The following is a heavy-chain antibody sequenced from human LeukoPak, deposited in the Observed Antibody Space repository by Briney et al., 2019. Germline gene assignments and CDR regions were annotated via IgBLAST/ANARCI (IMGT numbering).Heavy chain of an antibody. CDR3: AKERPAAGPRGDDYMDV. D-gene: IGHD6-13*01. CDR2: ISGSGGST. Sequence: GGSLRLSCAASGFTFSSYAMSWVRQAPGKGLEWVSAISGSGGSTYYADSVKGRFTISRDNSKNTLYLQMNSLRAEDTAVYYCAKERPAAGPRGDDYMDVWGKGTTVTVSS. J-gene: IGHJ6*03. CDR1: GFTFSSYA. V-gene: IGHV3-23*01.